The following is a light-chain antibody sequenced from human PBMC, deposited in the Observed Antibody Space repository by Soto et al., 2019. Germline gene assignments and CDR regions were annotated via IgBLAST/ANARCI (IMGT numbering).Light chain of an antibody. CDR3: SSYAGSNNYVV. Sequence: QSALTQPPSASGSSGQSVTISCTGTSSDVGGYNYVSWYQQHPGKAPKLMIYEVTKRPSGVPDRFSGSKSGSTASLTVSGLQAEDEADYYCSSYAGSNNYVVFGGGTKLTVL. J-gene: IGLJ2*01. V-gene: IGLV2-8*01. CDR1: SSDVGGYNY. CDR2: EVT.